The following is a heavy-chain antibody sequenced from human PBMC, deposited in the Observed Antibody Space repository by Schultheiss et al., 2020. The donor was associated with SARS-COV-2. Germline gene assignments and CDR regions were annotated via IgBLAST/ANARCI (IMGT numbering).Heavy chain of an antibody. J-gene: IGHJ4*02. V-gene: IGHV4-39*07. D-gene: IGHD3-16*01. CDR2: IYYSGTT. Sequence: SETLSLTCTVSGGSISSSSYYWGWIRQPPGKGLEWIGSIYYSGTTFYNPSLKSRLTISLDTSRNQFSLKMTSVTAADTAVYFCTRDFRGGNQDNWGQGILVTVSS. CDR3: TRDFRGGNQDN. CDR1: GGSISSSSYY.